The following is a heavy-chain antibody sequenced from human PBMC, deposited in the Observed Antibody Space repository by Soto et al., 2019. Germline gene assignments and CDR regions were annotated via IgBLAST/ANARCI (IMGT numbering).Heavy chain of an antibody. CDR2: FDPEDGET. D-gene: IGHD3-3*01. V-gene: IGHV1-24*01. CDR1: GYTLTELS. J-gene: IGHJ4*02. CDR3: ATVGVLRFLEWLLFN. Sequence: EASVKVSCKVSGYTLTELSMHWVRQAPGKGLEWMGGFDPEDGETIYAQKFQGRVTMTEDTSTGTAYMELSSLRSEDTAVYYCATVGVLRFLEWLLFNWGQGTLVTVSS.